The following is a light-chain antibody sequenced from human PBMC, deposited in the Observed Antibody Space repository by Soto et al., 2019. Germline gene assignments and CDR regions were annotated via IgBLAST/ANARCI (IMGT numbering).Light chain of an antibody. Sequence: SYELTQPPSVSVSPGQTASITCSGDKLGDKYACWYQQKPGQSPVLVIYQDNKRPSGIPERFSGSNSGNTATLTISGTQAMDEADYYCQAWDSIVVFGGGTKVTVL. J-gene: IGLJ2*01. V-gene: IGLV3-1*01. CDR1: KLGDKY. CDR2: QDN. CDR3: QAWDSIVV.